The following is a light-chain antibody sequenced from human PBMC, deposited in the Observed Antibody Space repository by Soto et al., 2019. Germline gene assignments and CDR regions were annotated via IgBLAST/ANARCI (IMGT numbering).Light chain of an antibody. CDR1: QSVSSY. V-gene: IGKV3-11*01. CDR2: DAS. Sequence: EIVLTQSPATLSLSPGERATLSCRASQSVSSYLAWYQQKPGQAPRLLIYDASNRATGIPARFSGSGSGTDFTLTISILEPEDFAVYYCQLRSNWPLTFGPGTKVDIK. CDR3: QLRSNWPLT. J-gene: IGKJ3*01.